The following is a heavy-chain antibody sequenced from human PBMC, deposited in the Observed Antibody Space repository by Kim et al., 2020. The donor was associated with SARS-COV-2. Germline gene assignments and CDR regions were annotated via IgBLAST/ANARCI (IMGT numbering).Heavy chain of an antibody. CDR1: GGSISSSSYY. J-gene: IGHJ4*02. D-gene: IGHD3-22*01. V-gene: IGHV4-39*01. Sequence: SETLSLTCTVSGGSISSSSYYWGWIRQPPGKGLEWIGSIYYSGSTHYNPSLKSRVTISVDTSKNQFSLKLSSVTAADTAVYYCARGYYDSSGNYNPFDYWGQGTLVTVSS. CDR3: ARGYYDSSGNYNPFDY. CDR2: IYYSGST.